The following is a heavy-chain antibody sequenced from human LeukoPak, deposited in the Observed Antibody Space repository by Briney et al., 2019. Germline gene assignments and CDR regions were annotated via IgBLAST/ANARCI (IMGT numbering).Heavy chain of an antibody. J-gene: IGHJ4*02. D-gene: IGHD1-26*01. CDR3: ARDPHSGSYTYVYDY. CDR1: GYTFTSYY. Sequence: ASVNVSCKASGYTFTSYYIHWVRQAPGQGLEWMGIINPSGGSASFAQKFQGRVTMTRDTSTSTVFMDLSSLRSDDTAVYYCARDPHSGSYTYVYDYWGQGTLVTVSS. V-gene: IGHV1-46*01. CDR2: INPSGGSA.